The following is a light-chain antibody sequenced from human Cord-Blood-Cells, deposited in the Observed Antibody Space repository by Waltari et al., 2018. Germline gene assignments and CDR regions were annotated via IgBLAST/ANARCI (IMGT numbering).Light chain of an antibody. CDR1: QSISSY. J-gene: IGKJ3*01. Sequence: DIQMTQTPSSLSAAAGDRGTITCRASQSISSYLNWYQQKPGKAPKLLIYAASSLQSGVPSRFSGSGSGTDFTLTISSLQPEDFAPYYCQQSYSTPFTFGPGTKVDIK. V-gene: IGKV1-39*01. CDR3: QQSYSTPFT. CDR2: AAS.